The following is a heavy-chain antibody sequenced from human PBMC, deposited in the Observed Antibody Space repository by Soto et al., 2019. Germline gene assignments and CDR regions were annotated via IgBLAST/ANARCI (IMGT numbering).Heavy chain of an antibody. CDR3: VRDRLRGYDSSRFYS. CDR1: GGTFSNHA. CDR2: INPSDGNR. J-gene: IGHJ4*02. D-gene: IGHD3-22*01. Sequence: ASVKVSCKAPGGTFSNHAINWVRQAPGQGLEWMGWINPSDGNRNFAQKFEDRVTMTTATSTNTVFLELRSLKSDDTAIYFCVRDRLRGYDSSRFYSWGQGTMVTVS. V-gene: IGHV1-18*01.